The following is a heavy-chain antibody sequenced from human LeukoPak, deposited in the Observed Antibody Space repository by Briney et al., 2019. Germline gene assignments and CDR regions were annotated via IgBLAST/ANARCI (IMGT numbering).Heavy chain of an antibody. V-gene: IGHV1-69*13. Sequence: SVKVSCKASGGTFSSYAISWVRQAPGQGLEWMGGIIPIFGTANYAQKFQGRVTITADESTSTAYMELSSLRSEDTAVYHCARMGDIATNWFDPWGQGTLVTVSS. J-gene: IGHJ5*02. CDR1: GGTFSSYA. CDR2: IIPIFGTA. CDR3: ARMGDIATNWFDP. D-gene: IGHD5-12*01.